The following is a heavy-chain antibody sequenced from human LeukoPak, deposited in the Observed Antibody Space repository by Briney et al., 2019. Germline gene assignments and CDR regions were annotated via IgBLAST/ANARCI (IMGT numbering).Heavy chain of an antibody. Sequence: GGSLRLSCAASGFTFSSYAMHWVRQAPGKGLEGVAVISYDGSNKYYADSVKGRFTISRDNSKNTLYLQMNSLRAEDTAVYYCARGYYYYGMDVWGQGITVTVSS. CDR2: ISYDGSNK. J-gene: IGHJ6*02. V-gene: IGHV3-30-3*01. CDR1: GFTFSSYA. CDR3: ARGYYYYGMDV.